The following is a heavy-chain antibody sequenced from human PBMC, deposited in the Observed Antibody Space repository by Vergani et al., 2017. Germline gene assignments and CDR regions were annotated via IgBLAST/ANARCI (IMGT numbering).Heavy chain of an antibody. CDR3: AASAGSYPAWLDY. Sequence: QVQLQESGPGLVKPSQTLSLTCTVSGGSISSGSYYWSWIRQPAGKGLEWIGRIYTSGSTNYNPPLKSRVTISVETSKNQFSLKLSSVTAADTAVYYCAASAGSYPAWLDYWGQGTLVTVSS. V-gene: IGHV4-61*02. D-gene: IGHD1-26*01. CDR1: GGSISSGSYY. CDR2: IYTSGST. J-gene: IGHJ4*02.